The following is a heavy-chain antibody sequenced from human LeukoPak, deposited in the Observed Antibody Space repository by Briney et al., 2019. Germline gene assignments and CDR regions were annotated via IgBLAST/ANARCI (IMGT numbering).Heavy chain of an antibody. CDR3: ASLSVGYYYDSSGYYGFQY. Sequence: SETLSLTCTVSGGSISTSNYYWGWIRQPPGKGLEWIGNIFYSGSTYYNPSLKSRVTISVDTSKNQFSLKLSSVTAADTAVYYCASLSVGYYYDSSGYYGFQYWGQGTLVTVSS. CDR2: IFYSGST. D-gene: IGHD3-22*01. V-gene: IGHV4-39*07. CDR1: GGSISTSNYY. J-gene: IGHJ1*01.